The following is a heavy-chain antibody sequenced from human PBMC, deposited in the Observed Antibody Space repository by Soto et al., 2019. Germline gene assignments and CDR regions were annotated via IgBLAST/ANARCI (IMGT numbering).Heavy chain of an antibody. J-gene: IGHJ6*02. Sequence: PGESLKISCQGSGYSFTDYWISWVRQMPGKGLEWMGRIDPSDSYINHSPSFEGHVTISADKSISTAYLQWSGLRASDSAMYYCARRRCRTTSCPRNYYGMDVWGQGTTVTVSS. CDR1: GYSFTDYW. D-gene: IGHD2-2*01. CDR3: ARRRCRTTSCPRNYYGMDV. CDR2: IDPSDSYI. V-gene: IGHV5-10-1*01.